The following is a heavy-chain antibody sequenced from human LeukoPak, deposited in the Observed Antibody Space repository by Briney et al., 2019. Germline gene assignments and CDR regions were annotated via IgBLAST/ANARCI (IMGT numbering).Heavy chain of an antibody. J-gene: IGHJ4*02. CDR1: GGSISSTGYY. D-gene: IGHD6-13*01. Sequence: SETLSLTCTVSGGSISSTGYYWGWIRQPPGKGLDWIGYINYSGNTYCNPSLKSRVIISVDTSKKQFFLKLNSATAADTALYYCARHVAYSSRFDYWGQGTLVTVTS. CDR3: ARHVAYSSRFDY. CDR2: INYSGNT. V-gene: IGHV4-39*01.